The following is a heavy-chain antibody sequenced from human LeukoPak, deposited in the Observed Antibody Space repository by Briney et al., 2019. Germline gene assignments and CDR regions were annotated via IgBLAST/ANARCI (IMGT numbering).Heavy chain of an antibody. Sequence: ASVKVSCKPSGYTFTGYYMHWVRHAPGQGLEWVGWINPNSGGTNYAQKIQGRGTMTRDTSISTAYMEMSRLRSDDTAVYYCASAKTYYYGSGSYYRDYWGQGTLVTVSS. V-gene: IGHV1-2*02. D-gene: IGHD3-10*01. CDR3: ASAKTYYYGSGSYYRDY. CDR2: INPNSGGT. J-gene: IGHJ4*02. CDR1: GYTFTGYY.